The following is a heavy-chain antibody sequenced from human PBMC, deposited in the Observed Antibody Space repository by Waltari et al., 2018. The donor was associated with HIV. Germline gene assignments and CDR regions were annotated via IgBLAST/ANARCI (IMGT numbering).Heavy chain of an antibody. CDR3: ATVSAALAV. CDR1: GYPRTELP. CDR2: FDPEDGET. Sequence: QVQLVQSGAEGTKPRASVKVSCTASGYPRTELPMHWVRQAPGKGLEWMGGFDPEDGETIYEQKFQGRVTMTEDTSTDTAYMELSSLRSEDTAVYYCATVSAALAVWGQGTLVTVSS. V-gene: IGHV1-24*01. J-gene: IGHJ4*02. D-gene: IGHD2-2*01.